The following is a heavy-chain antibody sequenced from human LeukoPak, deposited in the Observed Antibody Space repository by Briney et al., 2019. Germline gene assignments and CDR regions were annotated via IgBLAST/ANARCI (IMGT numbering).Heavy chain of an antibody. J-gene: IGHJ4*02. CDR3: ARSARSEDNDFWSGHLPD. D-gene: IGHD3-3*01. Sequence: SQTLSLTCTVSGGSISSGSYYWSWIRQPAGKGLEWIGRIYTSGSTNYNPSLKSRVTISVDTSKNQFSLKLSSVTAADTAVYYCARSARSEDNDFWSGHLPDWGQGILVTVSS. CDR2: IYTSGST. CDR1: GGSISSGSYY. V-gene: IGHV4-61*02.